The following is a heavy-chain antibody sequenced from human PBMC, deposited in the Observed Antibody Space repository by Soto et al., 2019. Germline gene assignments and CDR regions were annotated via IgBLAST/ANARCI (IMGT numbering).Heavy chain of an antibody. CDR1: GDSIRGDY. Sequence: SETLSLTCTASGDSIRGDYWSWIRQPPGKRLEWIAYISYSGNTYYNPSLKSRVTMSVDTSRNQLLLQLNSVTAADTAVYYCARESAGSGKNNWFDPWGQGTLVTVSS. CDR2: ISYSGNT. V-gene: IGHV4-59*01. J-gene: IGHJ5*02. D-gene: IGHD3-10*01. CDR3: ARESAGSGKNNWFDP.